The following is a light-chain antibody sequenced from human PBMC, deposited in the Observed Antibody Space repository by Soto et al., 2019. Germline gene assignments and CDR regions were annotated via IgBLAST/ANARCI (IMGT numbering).Light chain of an antibody. CDR3: QQTNHFPFT. V-gene: IGKV3-11*01. Sequence: EIVLTQSPATLSLSPGERATLSCRASQSVRSFLAWYQQKPGQAPRLLIYDASNRATGVPGRFSGSGSGTDFTLTISSLEPEDFATYFCQQTNHFPFTFGPGTKVDIK. J-gene: IGKJ3*01. CDR2: DAS. CDR1: QSVRSF.